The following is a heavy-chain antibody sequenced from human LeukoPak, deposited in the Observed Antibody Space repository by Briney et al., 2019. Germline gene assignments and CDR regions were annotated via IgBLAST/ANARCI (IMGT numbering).Heavy chain of an antibody. CDR1: GGSISSSNW. CDR3: ARAPDYYGSGFGVFDY. V-gene: IGHV4-4*02. CDR2: IYHSGST. D-gene: IGHD3-10*01. J-gene: IGHJ4*02. Sequence: PSGTLSLTCAVSGGSISSSNWWSWVRPPPGKGLEWIGEIYHSGSTNYNPSLKSRVTISVDKSKNQFSLKLSSVTAADTAVYYCARAPDYYGSGFGVFDYWGQGTLVTVSS.